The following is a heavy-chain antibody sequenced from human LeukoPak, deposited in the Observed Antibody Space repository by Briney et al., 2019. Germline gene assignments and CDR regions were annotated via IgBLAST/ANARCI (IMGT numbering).Heavy chain of an antibody. J-gene: IGHJ4*02. CDR3: ARAESAFGGVIDPFDY. CDR1: GHSFTSYY. V-gene: IGHV1-46*01. CDR2: INPSGGST. Sequence: GASVKVSCTASGHSFTSYYMHWVRRAPGQGLEWMGIINPSGGSTTYAQKFQGRVTMTRDTSTSTVYVELSSLRSEDTAVYYCARAESAFGGVIDPFDYWGQGSLVTVSS. D-gene: IGHD3-16*02.